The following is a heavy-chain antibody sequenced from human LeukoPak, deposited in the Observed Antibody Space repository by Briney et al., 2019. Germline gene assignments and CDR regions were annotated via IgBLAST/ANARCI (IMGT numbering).Heavy chain of an antibody. CDR3: ARRRIVGATRAFDY. Sequence: SETLSLTCTISGGFISGYYWSWIRQPPGKGLEWIGEINHSGSTNYNPSLKSRVTISVDTSKNQFSLKLSSVTAADTAVYYCARRRIVGATRAFDYWGQGTLVTVSS. CDR2: INHSGST. D-gene: IGHD1-26*01. V-gene: IGHV4-34*01. CDR1: GGFISGYY. J-gene: IGHJ4*02.